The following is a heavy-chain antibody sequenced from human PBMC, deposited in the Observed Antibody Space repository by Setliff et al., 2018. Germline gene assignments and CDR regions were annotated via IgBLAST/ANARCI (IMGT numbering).Heavy chain of an antibody. D-gene: IGHD5-12*01. CDR3: ARCLPFLSGYDRGAFDN. CDR2: ISAYNGDT. Sequence: GASVKVSCKASGYTFTRYGINWVRQAPGQGLEWVGWISAYNGDTNYAQKFQGRVTMTTDTSTSTAYMDLRSLTPDDTAVYYCARCLPFLSGYDRGAFDNWGQGTLVTVSS. V-gene: IGHV1-18*01. CDR1: GYTFTRYG. J-gene: IGHJ4*02.